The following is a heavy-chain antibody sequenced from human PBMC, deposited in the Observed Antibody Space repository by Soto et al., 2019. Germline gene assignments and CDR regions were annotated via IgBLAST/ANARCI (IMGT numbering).Heavy chain of an antibody. Sequence: QVQLQQWGAGLLKPSETLSLTCAVYGGSFSGYYWSWIRQPPGKGLEWIGEINHSGSTNFNPSLTSRVTISVDTPKNQIALKMNTVTAADTAVYYCAKGVTTVVTSYFDYWGPGTLVTGSS. J-gene: IGHJ4*02. V-gene: IGHV4-34*01. CDR3: AKGVTTVVTSYFDY. CDR2: INHSGST. CDR1: GGSFSGYY. D-gene: IGHD4-17*01.